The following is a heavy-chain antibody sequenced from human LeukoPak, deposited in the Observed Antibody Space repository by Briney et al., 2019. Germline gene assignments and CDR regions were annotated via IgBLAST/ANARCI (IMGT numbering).Heavy chain of an antibody. CDR1: GFNFSSYA. CDR2: ISGSGGST. Sequence: GGSLRLSCAASGFNFSSYAMSWVRQAPGKGLEWVSGISGSGGSTDYADSVKGRFTISRDNSKNTLHLQMNSLRVEDTAVYYCGKDYFVSVSRRGNWFDPWGQGTLVTVSS. CDR3: GKDYFVSVSRRGNWFDP. J-gene: IGHJ5*02. V-gene: IGHV3-23*01. D-gene: IGHD2-2*01.